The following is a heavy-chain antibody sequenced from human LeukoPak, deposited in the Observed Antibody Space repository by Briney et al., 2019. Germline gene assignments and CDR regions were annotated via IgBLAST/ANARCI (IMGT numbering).Heavy chain of an antibody. CDR3: AAGVGGYYYYYGMDV. Sequence: SVKVSCKASGGTFSSYAISWVRQAPGQGLEWMGGIIPIFGTANYAQKFQGRVTITADESTSTAYMELSSLRSDDTAVYYCAAGVGGYYYYYGMDVWGKGTTVTVSS. CDR1: GGTFSSYA. D-gene: IGHD3-16*01. J-gene: IGHJ6*04. CDR2: IIPIFGTA. V-gene: IGHV1-69*13.